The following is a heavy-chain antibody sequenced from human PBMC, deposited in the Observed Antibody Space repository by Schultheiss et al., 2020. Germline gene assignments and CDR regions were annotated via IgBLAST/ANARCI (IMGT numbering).Heavy chain of an antibody. D-gene: IGHD6-13*01. V-gene: IGHV3-13*01. CDR2: IGTAGDT. J-gene: IGHJ4*02. CDR3: ARACIAAAGNDY. Sequence: GGSLRLSCAASGFTFSSYDMHWVRQATGKGLEWVSAIGTAGDTYYPGSVKGRFTISRENAKNSLYLQMNSLRAGDTAVYYCARACIAAAGNDYWGQGTLVTVSS. CDR1: GFTFSSYD.